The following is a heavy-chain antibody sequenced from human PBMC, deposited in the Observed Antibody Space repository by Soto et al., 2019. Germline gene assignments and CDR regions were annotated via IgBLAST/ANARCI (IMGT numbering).Heavy chain of an antibody. Sequence: QVQLQESGPGLVKPSGTLSLTCSVSGGSISNHYWCWIRQPPGKGLEWIGYIYYNGNTNYNPSLKRRVTMSVDTYRNHISLKLTTVTSADTAVYYCTRANCYSDYWGQGTLVTVSS. CDR3: TRANCYSDY. V-gene: IGHV4-59*11. CDR2: IYYNGNT. D-gene: IGHD7-27*01. J-gene: IGHJ4*02. CDR1: GGSISNHY.